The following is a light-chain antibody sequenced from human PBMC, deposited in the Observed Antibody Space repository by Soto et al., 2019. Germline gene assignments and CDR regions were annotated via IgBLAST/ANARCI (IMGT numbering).Light chain of an antibody. Sequence: QSALTQPASVSGSPEQSITISCTGTSSDVGAYNLVSWYQQHPGKAPRLIIYDNNKRPSGIPDRFSGSKSGTSATLGITGLQTGDEADYYCGTWDSSLSAGVFGGGTKLTVL. CDR3: GTWDSSLSAGV. J-gene: IGLJ2*01. CDR2: DNN. V-gene: IGLV1-51*01. CDR1: SSDVGAYNL.